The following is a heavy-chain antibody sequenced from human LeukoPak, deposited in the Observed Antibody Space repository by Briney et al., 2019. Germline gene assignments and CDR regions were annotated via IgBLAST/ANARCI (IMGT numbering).Heavy chain of an antibody. D-gene: IGHD1-14*01. Sequence: SQTLSLTCAVSGGSISSGGYSWSWIRQPPGKGLEWIGYIYHSGSTCYNPSLKSRVTISVDRSKNQFSLKLSSVTAADTAVYYCARGAGLFDIWGQGTMVTVSS. CDR2: IYHSGST. CDR3: ARGAGLFDI. J-gene: IGHJ3*02. V-gene: IGHV4-30-2*01. CDR1: GGSISSGGYS.